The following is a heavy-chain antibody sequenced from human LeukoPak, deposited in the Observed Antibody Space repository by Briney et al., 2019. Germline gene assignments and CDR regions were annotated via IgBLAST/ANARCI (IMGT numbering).Heavy chain of an antibody. V-gene: IGHV4-34*01. CDR2: INHSGST. Sequence: SETLSLTCAVYGGSFSGYYWSWIRQPPGKGLEWIGEINHSGSTNYNPSLKSRVTISVDTSKNQLSLSLSSVTAADTAVYYCARGPPHAFDIWGQGTMVTVSS. CDR1: GGSFSGYY. CDR3: ARGPPHAFDI. J-gene: IGHJ3*02.